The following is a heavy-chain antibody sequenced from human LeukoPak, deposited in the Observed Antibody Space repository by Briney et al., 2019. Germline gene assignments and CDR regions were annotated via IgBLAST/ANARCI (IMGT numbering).Heavy chain of an antibody. V-gene: IGHV1-2*02. CDR1: GYTFTNYY. Sequence: GASVKVSCKASGYTFTNYYIHWVRQAPGQGPEWMGWTHPNNGGTTYAQKFQGRVTMTRDTSINTAYMELNSVTSHDTAVYYCARYGGHTDFDYWGQGTLVTVSS. J-gene: IGHJ4*02. D-gene: IGHD4-23*01. CDR2: THPNNGGT. CDR3: ARYGGHTDFDY.